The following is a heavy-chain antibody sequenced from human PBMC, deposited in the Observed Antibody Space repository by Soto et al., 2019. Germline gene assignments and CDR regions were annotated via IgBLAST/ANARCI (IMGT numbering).Heavy chain of an antibody. V-gene: IGHV3-23*01. CDR3: ATLGYCSSTSCYAGYYYYYYMDV. D-gene: IGHD2-2*01. J-gene: IGHJ6*03. CDR2: ISGSGGST. CDR1: GFTFSSYA. Sequence: EVQLLESGGGLVQPGGSLRLSCAASGFTFSSYAMSWVRQAPGKGLEWVSAISGSGGSTYYADSVKGRFTISRDNSKNTLYLQMNSLRGEDTAVYYCATLGYCSSTSCYAGYYYYYYMDVWGKGTTVTVSS.